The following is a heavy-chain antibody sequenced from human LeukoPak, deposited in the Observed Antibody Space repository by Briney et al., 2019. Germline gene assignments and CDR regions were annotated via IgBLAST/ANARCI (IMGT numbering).Heavy chain of an antibody. J-gene: IGHJ1*01. Sequence: GASVKVSCKASGYTFTDYYMHWVRQAPGLGLEWMGRINPNSGGTNYAQKFQGRVTMTRDTSISTAYMELSRLRSDDTAVYYCAREGGDGLVFHHWGQGTLVTVSS. CDR2: INPNSGGT. D-gene: IGHD6-19*01. V-gene: IGHV1-2*06. CDR3: AREGGDGLVFHH. CDR1: GYTFTDYY.